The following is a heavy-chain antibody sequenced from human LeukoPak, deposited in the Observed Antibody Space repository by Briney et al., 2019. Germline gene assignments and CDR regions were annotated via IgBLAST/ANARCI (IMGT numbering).Heavy chain of an antibody. CDR1: GFTFRDFW. Sequence: GGSLRLSCAVSGFTFRDFWMHWVRQAPGKGPVWVSRMNPDGTDTYYADSVKGRFTISRDNAENTMYLQMSSLRAEDTAVYYCARDMWGTFDHWGQGALVTVSS. D-gene: IGHD7-27*01. CDR3: ARDMWGTFDH. V-gene: IGHV3-74*01. J-gene: IGHJ4*02. CDR2: MNPDGTDT.